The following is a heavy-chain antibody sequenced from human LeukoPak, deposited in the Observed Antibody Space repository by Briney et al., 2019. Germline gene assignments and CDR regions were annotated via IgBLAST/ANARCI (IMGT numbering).Heavy chain of an antibody. CDR2: ISPDGIYI. Sequence: GGSLRLSCAASGFTFSNYAMSWVRQTLGTGLEWLSAISPDGIYIYYADSVKGRFTTSRDNSKNTLYLQMNSLRAEDTAVYYCTRDQEGSDYWGQGTLVTVSS. J-gene: IGHJ4*02. CDR3: TRDQEGSDY. V-gene: IGHV3-23*01. CDR1: GFTFSNYA.